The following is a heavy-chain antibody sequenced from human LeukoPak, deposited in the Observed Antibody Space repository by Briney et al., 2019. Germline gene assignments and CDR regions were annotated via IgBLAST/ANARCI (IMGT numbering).Heavy chain of an antibody. CDR2: SRNKAKSYAT. CDR3: VRCYNDGSRYYFDH. Sequence: PGGSLRLSCAASGFTFSDHYMDWVRQAPGKGLELVARSRNKAKSYATEYAASVKGRFTISRDDSRNSLFLQMNSLKTEDTTVYYCVRCYNDGSRYYFDHWGQGTLVTVSS. J-gene: IGHJ4*02. CDR1: GFTFSDHY. V-gene: IGHV3-72*01. D-gene: IGHD3-22*01.